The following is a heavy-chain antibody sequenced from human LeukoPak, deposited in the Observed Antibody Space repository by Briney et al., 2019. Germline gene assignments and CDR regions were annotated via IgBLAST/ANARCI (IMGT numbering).Heavy chain of an antibody. Sequence: SVKVSCKASGGTFSSYAISWVRQAPGQGLEWMERIIPTLGIANYAQKFQGRVTITADKSTSTAYMELSSLRSEDTAVYYCARCKTGTTSYQFDYWGQGTLVTVSS. CDR2: IIPTLGIA. V-gene: IGHV1-69*04. CDR1: GGTFSSYA. J-gene: IGHJ4*02. D-gene: IGHD1-1*01. CDR3: ARCKTGTTSYQFDY.